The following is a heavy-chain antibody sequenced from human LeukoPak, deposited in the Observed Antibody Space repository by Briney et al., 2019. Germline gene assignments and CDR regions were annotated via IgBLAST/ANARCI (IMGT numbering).Heavy chain of an antibody. Sequence: SETLSLTCTVSGSSISNYYWGWIRQAPGKGLEWIGNIFYSGSTYYSPSLKSRVTISLDTSRNQFSLKLNSVTAADTAVYYCAKSNGYGLVDIWGQGTMVTVSS. CDR2: IFYSGST. CDR1: GSSISNYY. V-gene: IGHV4-39*07. CDR3: AKSNGYGLVDI. J-gene: IGHJ3*02. D-gene: IGHD3-10*01.